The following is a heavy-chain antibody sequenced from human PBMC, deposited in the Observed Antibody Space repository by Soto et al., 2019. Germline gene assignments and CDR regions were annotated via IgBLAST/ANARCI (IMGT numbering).Heavy chain of an antibody. J-gene: IGHJ4*02. CDR3: ARGYGGYFDD. D-gene: IGHD4-17*01. V-gene: IGHV1-69*06. CDR1: GVTVNRFA. Sequence: QVQLVQSGPEVKKPGTSVKVSCKASGVTVNRFAVTWVRQAPGQGFQWLGGISPLCETTNHAQNLQGRATITADKSTTTSYLELRGLASEDTAVYYCARGYGGYFDDWGQGTLVIVSS. CDR2: ISPLCETT.